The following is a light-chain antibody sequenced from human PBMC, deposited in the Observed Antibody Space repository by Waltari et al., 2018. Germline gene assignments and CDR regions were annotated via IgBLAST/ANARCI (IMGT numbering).Light chain of an antibody. Sequence: QSVLTQPPSTSGPPGQRLTISCSGSTSNIGTNTVTWYQLLPGTAPKTVIFANYHRPSGVPDRFSASKSGTSASLVISGLRSEDEADYFCATWDDSLSGRVFGGGTKVTVL. CDR1: TSNIGTNT. CDR2: ANY. V-gene: IGLV1-44*01. CDR3: ATWDDSLSGRV. J-gene: IGLJ2*01.